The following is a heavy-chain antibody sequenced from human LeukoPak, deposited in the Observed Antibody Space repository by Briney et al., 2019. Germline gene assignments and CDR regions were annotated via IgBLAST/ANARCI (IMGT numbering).Heavy chain of an antibody. CDR1: GFSLNASGVG. CDR3: AHSRPGIVVVPAAFSSFAP. V-gene: IGHV2-5*02. CDR2: IYWDDVK. D-gene: IGHD2-2*01. Sequence: SGPTLVRPTQTLTLTCTFSGFSLNASGVGVGWIRQPPGKALEWLALIYWDDVKRYSPSLKSRLTITKDTSKNQVVLTMTNMDPVDTATYYCAHSRPGIVVVPAAFSSFAPWGQGTLVTVSS. J-gene: IGHJ5*02.